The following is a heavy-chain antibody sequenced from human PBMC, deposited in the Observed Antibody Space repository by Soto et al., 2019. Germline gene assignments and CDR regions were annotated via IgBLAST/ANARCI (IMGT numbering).Heavy chain of an antibody. CDR3: AKIPRTEDSNLN. V-gene: IGHV3-23*01. Sequence: GGSLRLSCAASGFTFSSYAMTWVRQAPGKGLEWVSAIVVSGGSTYYADSVKGRFTISRDNSKNTLYLQMNSLRAEDTAVYYCAKIPRTEDSNLNWVQGTLVTVSS. CDR1: GFTFSSYA. D-gene: IGHD1-1*01. J-gene: IGHJ4*02. CDR2: IVVSGGST.